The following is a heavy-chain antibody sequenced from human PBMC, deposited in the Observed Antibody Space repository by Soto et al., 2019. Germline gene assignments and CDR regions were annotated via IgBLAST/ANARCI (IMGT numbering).Heavy chain of an antibody. CDR1: GFTFSSYT. CDR3: AKAGRSYSYGPPIHFDR. V-gene: IGHV3-21*06. Sequence: EVQLVESGGGLVRPGGALRDSCTSTGFTFSSYTMSWVRQAPGKGLEWVSSISSSSNYIKYADSVKGRFTISRDSATNSLFLEMTDLRAGDTAVYFCAKAGRSYSYGPPIHFDRWGQGTHVTVSS. J-gene: IGHJ4*02. D-gene: IGHD5-18*01. CDR2: ISSSSNYI.